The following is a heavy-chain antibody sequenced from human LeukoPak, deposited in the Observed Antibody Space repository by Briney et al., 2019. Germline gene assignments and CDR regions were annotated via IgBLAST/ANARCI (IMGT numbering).Heavy chain of an antibody. CDR1: GGSFSGYY. D-gene: IGHD5-18*01. CDR3: ARASFGLNDPPMGVDY. V-gene: IGHV4-34*01. J-gene: IGHJ4*02. CDR2: INHSGST. Sequence: SETLSLTCAVYGGSFSGYYWSWIRQPPGKGLEWIGEINHSGSTNYNPSLKSRVTISVDTSKNQFSLKLSSVTAADTAVYYCARASFGLNDPPMGVDYWGQGTLVTVSS.